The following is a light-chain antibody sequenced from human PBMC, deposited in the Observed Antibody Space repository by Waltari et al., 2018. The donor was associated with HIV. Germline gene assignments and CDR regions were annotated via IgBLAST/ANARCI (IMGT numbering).Light chain of an antibody. Sequence: QSVLTQPPSVSGAPGQRVTISCTGSSSNIGAGYDVHWYQQLPGTAPRVLIYGNSNRPSGVPDRFSGSKSGTSASLAITGLQVEDEADYYCQSYDTSLSGSGVFGGGTKLTVL. CDR3: QSYDTSLSGSGV. CDR2: GNS. J-gene: IGLJ2*01. V-gene: IGLV1-40*01. CDR1: SSNIGAGYD.